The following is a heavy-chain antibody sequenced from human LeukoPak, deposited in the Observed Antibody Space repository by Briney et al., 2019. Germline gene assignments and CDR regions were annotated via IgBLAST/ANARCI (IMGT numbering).Heavy chain of an antibody. J-gene: IGHJ5*02. V-gene: IGHV1-8*03. Sequence: GASVTVSCKASGYTFTSYDINWVRQATGQGLEWMGWMNHNSGNTGYAQKFQGRVTITRNTSISTAYMELSSLRSEDTAVYYCARGGIVFRGFHSVVRGGYWFDPWGQGTLVTVSS. CDR3: ARGGIVFRGFHSVVRGGYWFDP. CDR2: MNHNSGNT. D-gene: IGHD3-10*01. CDR1: GYTFTSYD.